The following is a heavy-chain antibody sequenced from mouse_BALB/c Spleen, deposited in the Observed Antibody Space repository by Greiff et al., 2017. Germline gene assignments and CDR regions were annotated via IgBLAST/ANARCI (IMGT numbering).Heavy chain of an antibody. J-gene: IGHJ4*01. CDR1: GYAFSSYW. D-gene: IGHD2-12*01. V-gene: IGHV1-80*01. CDR3: ARERRRNYYAMDY. CDR2: IYPGDGDT. Sequence: ESGAELVRPGSSVKISCKASGYAFSSYWMNWVKQRPGQGLEWIGQIYPGDGDTNYNGKFKGKATLTADKSSSTAYMQLSSLTSEDSAVYFCARERRRNYYAMDYWGQGTSVTVSS.